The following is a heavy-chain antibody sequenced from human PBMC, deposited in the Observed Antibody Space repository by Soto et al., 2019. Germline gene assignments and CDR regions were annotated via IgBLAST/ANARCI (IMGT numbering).Heavy chain of an antibody. CDR2: ISSSSSTI. V-gene: IGHV3-48*01. Sequence: EVQLVESGGGLVQPGGSLRLSCAASGFTFSNYNMNWVRQAPGKGLEWVSYISSSSSTIYYADSVKGRFTISRDNAKNSLYLQMNSLRAEDTAVYYCAREFSRYCGRSGCPFDYWGRGTLVTVSS. J-gene: IGHJ4*02. CDR3: AREFSRYCGRSGCPFDY. D-gene: IGHD2-15*01. CDR1: GFTFSNYN.